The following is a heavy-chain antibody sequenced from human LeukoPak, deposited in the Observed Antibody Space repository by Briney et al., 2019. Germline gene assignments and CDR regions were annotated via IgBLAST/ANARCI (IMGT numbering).Heavy chain of an antibody. CDR1: GFTVYNNY. V-gene: IGHV3-69-1*01. CDR2: IYSTGVT. Sequence: GGSLRLSCAASGFTVYNNYMIWIRQAPGRGLEWVSLIYSTGVTNYADSVKGRFTISRDNAKNSLYLQMNSLRVEDRAVYYCAREGGRGSSSSDYFDYWGQGTLVTVSS. D-gene: IGHD6-6*01. J-gene: IGHJ4*02. CDR3: AREGGRGSSSSDYFDY.